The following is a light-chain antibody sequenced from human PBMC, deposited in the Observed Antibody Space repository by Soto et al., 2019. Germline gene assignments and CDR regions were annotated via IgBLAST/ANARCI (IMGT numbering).Light chain of an antibody. V-gene: IGLV1-47*02. CDR3: GTWDSSLSAWV. Sequence: QSVLTQPPSVSGTPGQRVTISCSGTKSNIGSNYVYWYQQFPGTAPKLLIYSSNQRPSGVPDRFSGSKSGTSATLGITGLQTGDEADYYCGTWDSSLSAWVFGGGTKVTVL. CDR2: SSN. CDR1: KSNIGSNY. J-gene: IGLJ3*02.